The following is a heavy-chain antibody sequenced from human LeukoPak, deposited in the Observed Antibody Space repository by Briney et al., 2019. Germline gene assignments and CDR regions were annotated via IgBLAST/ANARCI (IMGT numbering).Heavy chain of an antibody. CDR1: GDSVSSNYAG. CDR2: TYHRSKWYN. V-gene: IGHV6-1*01. D-gene: IGHD3-10*01. CDR3: ARDRGRYIDL. Sequence: SGPTLVKPSQTLSLTCAISGDSVSSNYAGWNWIRQTPSRGLEWLGRTYHRSKWYNDYAASVKSRITINPDTSKNQFSLQLNSVTPEDTAVYYCARDRGRYIDLWGRGTLVTVSS. J-gene: IGHJ2*01.